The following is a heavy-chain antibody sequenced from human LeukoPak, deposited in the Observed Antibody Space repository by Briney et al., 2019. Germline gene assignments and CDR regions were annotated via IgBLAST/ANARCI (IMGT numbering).Heavy chain of an antibody. Sequence: PSETLSLTCIVSGGSIAGSFYYWAWIRQTPGKGLEWVGTIYSGGSTYYNPSLKSRVTISVDRSKNQFSLKLSSVTAADTAVYYCARWRYSSSFDLWGRGTLVTVSS. CDR3: ARWRYSSSFDL. CDR1: GGSIAGSFYY. D-gene: IGHD6-13*01. V-gene: IGHV4-39*07. J-gene: IGHJ2*01. CDR2: IYSGGST.